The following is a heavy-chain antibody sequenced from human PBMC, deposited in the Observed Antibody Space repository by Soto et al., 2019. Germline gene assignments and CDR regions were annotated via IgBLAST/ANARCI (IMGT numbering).Heavy chain of an antibody. CDR3: AREENTASRGFFAY. CDR2: IGRSGSPI. Sequence: LRLSCAASGFTYSDDFMNWIRHAPGKGLELLAYIGRSGSPIYYADSVKGRFTISRDNTKNSLYLQLNSLRAEDTAIYFCAREENTASRGFFAYWGQGALVIVSS. J-gene: IGHJ4*02. D-gene: IGHD3-10*01. CDR1: GFTYSDDF. V-gene: IGHV3-11*01.